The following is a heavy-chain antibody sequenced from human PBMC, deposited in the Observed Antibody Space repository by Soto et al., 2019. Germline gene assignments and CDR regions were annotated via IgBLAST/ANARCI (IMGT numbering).Heavy chain of an antibody. CDR3: AMTKDIVVVPARYYYYYGMDV. D-gene: IGHD2-2*01. CDR1: GYTFTSYY. Sequence: ASVKVSCKASGYTFTSYYMHWVRQAPGQGLEWMGIINPSGGSTSYAQKFQGRVTMTRDTSTSTVYMELSSLRSEDTAVYYCAMTKDIVVVPARYYYYYGMDVWGQGTTVTSP. V-gene: IGHV1-46*01. CDR2: INPSGGST. J-gene: IGHJ6*02.